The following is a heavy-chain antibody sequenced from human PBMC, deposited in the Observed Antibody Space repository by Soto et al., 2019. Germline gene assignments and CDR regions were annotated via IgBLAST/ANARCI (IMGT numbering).Heavy chain of an antibody. V-gene: IGHV3-30*04. CDR3: ARDEGNTIFGVVTRGAFDI. CDR1: GFTFSSYA. D-gene: IGHD3-3*01. Sequence: SLKISCAASGFTFSSYAMHWVRQAPGKGLERVAVISYDGSNKYYADSVKGRFTISRDNSKNTLYLQMNSLRAEDTAVYYCARDEGNTIFGVVTRGAFDIWGQGTMVTVSS. CDR2: ISYDGSNK. J-gene: IGHJ3*02.